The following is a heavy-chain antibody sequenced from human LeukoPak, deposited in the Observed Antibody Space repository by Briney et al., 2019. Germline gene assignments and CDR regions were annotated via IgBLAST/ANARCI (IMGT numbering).Heavy chain of an antibody. J-gene: IGHJ4*02. D-gene: IGHD5-24*01. CDR2: IYYSGST. Sequence: SETLSLTCTVSGGSISSYYWSWIRQPPGKGLEWIGCIYYSGSTNYNPSLKSRLTISVDTSKNQFSLKLSSVTAADTAVYYCARVVPDGYSDYWGQGTLVTVSS. CDR3: ARVVPDGYSDY. V-gene: IGHV4-59*01. CDR1: GGSISSYY.